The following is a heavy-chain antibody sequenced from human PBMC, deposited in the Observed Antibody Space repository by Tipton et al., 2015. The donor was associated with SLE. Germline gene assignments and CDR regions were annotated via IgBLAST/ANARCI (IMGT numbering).Heavy chain of an antibody. CDR2: IWFDGSNK. Sequence: SLRLSCAVSGFTVTNTFMSWVRQAPGKGLEWVAVIWFDGSNKYYGDSVQGRFTISRDNSKNSVYLEMNSLRVEDTAVYYCARESGSYPGHFDYWGQGSLVTVSS. CDR1: GFTVTNTF. J-gene: IGHJ4*02. CDR3: ARESGSYPGHFDY. D-gene: IGHD1-26*01. V-gene: IGHV3-33*01.